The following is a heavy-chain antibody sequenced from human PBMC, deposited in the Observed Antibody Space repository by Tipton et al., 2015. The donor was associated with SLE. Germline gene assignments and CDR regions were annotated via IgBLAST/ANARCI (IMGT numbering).Heavy chain of an antibody. V-gene: IGHV4-34*01. CDR2: INHSGST. CDR1: GGSFSGYY. CDR3: ARPDNYMDV. J-gene: IGHJ6*03. Sequence: LSLTCAVYGGSFSGYYWSWIRQHPGKGLEWIGEINHSGSTNYNPTHKRRVTITVDTSKNQFSLKLSSVTAADTAVYYCARPDNYMDVWGKGTTVTVSS. D-gene: IGHD3-9*01.